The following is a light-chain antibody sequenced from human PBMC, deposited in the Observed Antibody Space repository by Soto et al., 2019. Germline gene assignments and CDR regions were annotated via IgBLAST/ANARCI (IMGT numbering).Light chain of an antibody. CDR1: SSNIGRTS. CDR3: AAWDDTLRVWV. J-gene: IGLJ3*02. Sequence: QSVLTQPPSSSGTPGQRVAISCSGSSSNIGRTSVYWFQRLPGTAHKLLIYTNDQRPSGVPDRFSGSKSGTSASLAISGLRSEDEADYYCAAWDDTLRVWVFGGGTTLTVL. CDR2: TND. V-gene: IGLV1-47*01.